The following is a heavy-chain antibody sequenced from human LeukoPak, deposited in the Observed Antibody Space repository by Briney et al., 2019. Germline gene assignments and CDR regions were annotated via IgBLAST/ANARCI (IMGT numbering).Heavy chain of an antibody. J-gene: IGHJ4*02. Sequence: GGSLRLSCAAPGFTFSSYSMNWVRQAPGKGLEWVSSISSSSSYIYHADSVKGRFTISRDNAKNSLYLQMNSLRAEDTAVYYCAREDSSFDYWGQGTLVTVSS. CDR2: ISSSSSYI. V-gene: IGHV3-21*01. CDR3: AREDSSFDY. CDR1: GFTFSSYS. D-gene: IGHD6-6*01.